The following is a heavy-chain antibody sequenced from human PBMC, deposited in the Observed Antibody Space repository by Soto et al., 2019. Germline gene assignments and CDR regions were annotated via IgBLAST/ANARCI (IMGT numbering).Heavy chain of an antibody. J-gene: IGHJ3*02. D-gene: IGHD3-22*01. CDR2: ILNDGSEK. Sequence: QVQLVESGGGVVQPGMSQRLSCAASGFSFNTYALHWVRQAPGKGLEWVAMILNDGSEKYYADSVKGRFTISRDNYKTTLHLQMNRRRAEDTAVYFCASARDYDAGDYYYDAFDIWGQGTMVTVSS. CDR3: ASARDYDAGDYYYDAFDI. V-gene: IGHV3-30-3*01. CDR1: GFSFNTYA.